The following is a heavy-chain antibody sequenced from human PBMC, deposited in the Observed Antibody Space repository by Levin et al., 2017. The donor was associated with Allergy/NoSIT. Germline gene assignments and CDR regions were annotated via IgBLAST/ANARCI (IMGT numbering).Heavy chain of an antibody. Sequence: ASVKVSCAASGFTFSSYAMHWVRQAPGKGLEYVSAISSNGGSTYYADSVKGRFTISRDNSKNTLYLQMGSLRAEDMAVYYCAREADIVLVPAAMEPGYFDLWGRGTLVTVSS. J-gene: IGHJ2*01. CDR3: AREADIVLVPAAMEPGYFDL. V-gene: IGHV3-64*02. D-gene: IGHD2-2*01. CDR1: GFTFSSYA. CDR2: ISSNGGST.